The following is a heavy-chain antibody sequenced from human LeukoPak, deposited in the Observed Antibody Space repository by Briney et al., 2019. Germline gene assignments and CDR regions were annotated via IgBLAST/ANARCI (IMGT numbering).Heavy chain of an antibody. D-gene: IGHD6-6*01. V-gene: IGHV3-48*03. J-gene: IGHJ3*02. Sequence: GGSLRLSCAASGFTFSSYEMNWVRQAPGKGLEWVSYISSSGSTKYYADSVKGRFTISRDNAKNSLYLQMNSLRAEDTAVYYCASARYSSSSFDIWGQGTMVTVSS. CDR3: ASARYSSSSFDI. CDR1: GFTFSSYE. CDR2: ISSSGSTK.